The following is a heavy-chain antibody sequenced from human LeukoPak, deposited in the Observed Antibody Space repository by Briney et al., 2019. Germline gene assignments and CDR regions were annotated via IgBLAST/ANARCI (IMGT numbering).Heavy chain of an antibody. CDR3: ARAYCSSTSCYPGLFNS. Sequence: LGTPSPTCSVSGDPLSWPFWGRVRQPPGEGMGGVGFFFYSGNTNYNPSLKSRVTISIDTSKNQCSLKLGSVTAADTAVYYCARAYCSSTSCYPGLFNSWGQGTRVTVSS. CDR1: GDPLSWPF. CDR2: FFYSGNT. V-gene: IGHV4-59*11. J-gene: IGHJ4*02. D-gene: IGHD2-15*01.